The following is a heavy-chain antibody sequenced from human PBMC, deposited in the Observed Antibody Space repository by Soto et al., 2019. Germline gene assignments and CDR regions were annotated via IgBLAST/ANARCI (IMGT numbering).Heavy chain of an antibody. D-gene: IGHD6-6*01. CDR1: GCAFGTYG. CDR2: IWYDGSNK. V-gene: IGHV3-33*01. CDR3: AREGLAALALDY. J-gene: IGHJ4*02. Sequence: QVQLVESGRGVVQPGRSLTLSCAASGCAFGTYGMHWVRQAPGKGLEWVAVIWYDGSNKYHADSVKGRFTISRDNSKNTLFLRMNNLRLEDTAVYFCAREGLAALALDYWGQGTLVTVS.